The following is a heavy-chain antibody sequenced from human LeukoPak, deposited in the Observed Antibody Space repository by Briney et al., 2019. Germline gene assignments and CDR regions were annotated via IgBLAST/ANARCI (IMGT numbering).Heavy chain of an antibody. CDR3: ARDRSVVAVGAYFDY. CDR2: INPKSGGT. V-gene: IGHV1-2*02. J-gene: IGHJ4*02. Sequence: GASVKVSCKASGYTFTAYYMHWVRQAPGQGLEWMGWINPKSGGTNYARKFQGRVTMTRDTSTSTAYMDLSTLRSDDTAVYYCARDRSVVAVGAYFDYWGQGTLVTVSS. D-gene: IGHD1-26*01. CDR1: GYTFTAYY.